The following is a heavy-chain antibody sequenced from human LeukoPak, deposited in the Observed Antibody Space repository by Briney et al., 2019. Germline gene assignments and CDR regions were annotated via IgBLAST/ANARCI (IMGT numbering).Heavy chain of an antibody. CDR3: ARGLGIAARPFYYYYYMDV. D-gene: IGHD6-6*01. Sequence: SETLSLTCAVYGGPFSGYYWSWIRQPPGKGLEWIGEINHSGSTNYNPSLKSRVTISVDTSKNQFSLKLSSVTAADTAVYYCARGLGIAARPFYYYYYMDVWGKGTTVTVSS. V-gene: IGHV4-34*01. CDR2: INHSGST. CDR1: GGPFSGYY. J-gene: IGHJ6*03.